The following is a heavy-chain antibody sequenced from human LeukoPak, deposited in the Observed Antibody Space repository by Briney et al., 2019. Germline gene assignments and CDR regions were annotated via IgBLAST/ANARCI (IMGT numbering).Heavy chain of an antibody. D-gene: IGHD7-27*01. CDR3: ARDLQNWGAVFDY. CDR1: GFTFSSYY. Sequence: GGSLRLSCAASGFTFSSYYLHWVRQAPGKGLEWVGRIRNKANSYTTEYAASVKGRFTISRDDSKNSLYLQMNSLKTEDTAVYYCARDLQNWGAVFDYWGQGTLVTVYS. J-gene: IGHJ4*02. V-gene: IGHV3-72*01. CDR2: IRNKANSYTT.